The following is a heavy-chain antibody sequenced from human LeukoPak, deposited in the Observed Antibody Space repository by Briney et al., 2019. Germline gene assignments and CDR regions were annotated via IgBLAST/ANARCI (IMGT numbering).Heavy chain of an antibody. J-gene: IGHJ2*01. CDR1: GYTFTSYY. D-gene: IGHD3-10*01. Sequence: ASVKVSCKASGYTFTSYYMHWVRQAPGQGLEWMGWMNPNSGNTGYAQKFQGRVTITRNTSISTAYMELSSLRSEDTAVYYCARSVIRGDWYFDLWGRGTLVTVSS. CDR3: ARSVIRGDWYFDL. V-gene: IGHV1-8*03. CDR2: MNPNSGNT.